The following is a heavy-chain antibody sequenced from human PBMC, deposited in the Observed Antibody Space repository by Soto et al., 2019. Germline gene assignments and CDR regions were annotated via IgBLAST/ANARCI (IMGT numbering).Heavy chain of an antibody. J-gene: IGHJ4*02. D-gene: IGHD1-26*01. V-gene: IGHV3-15*07. Sequence: GGSLRLSCAASTFTFSNAWMNWVRQAPGKGLEWVGRIKRKTDGATTEYAAPVKGRFTISRDDSKNTLYLQMNSLKIEDTAVYYCTRGREWELLLSHYWGQGALVTVSS. CDR3: TRGREWELLLSHY. CDR1: TFTFSNAW. CDR2: IKRKTDGATT.